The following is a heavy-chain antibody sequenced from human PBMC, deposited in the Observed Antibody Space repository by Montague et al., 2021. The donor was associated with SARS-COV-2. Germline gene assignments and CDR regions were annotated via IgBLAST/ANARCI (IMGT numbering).Heavy chain of an antibody. CDR1: GFTFSSYA. CDR3: ARDTTRGYSYGYNAFDI. V-gene: IGHV3-64*01. Sequence: SLSLSLSASGFTFSSYAMHWVRQAPGKGLEYVSAISSNGGSTYYANSVKGRFTISRDNSKNTLYLQMGSLRAEDMAVYYCARDTTRGYSYGYNAFDIWGQGTMVTVSS. D-gene: IGHD5-18*01. J-gene: IGHJ3*02. CDR2: ISSNGGST.